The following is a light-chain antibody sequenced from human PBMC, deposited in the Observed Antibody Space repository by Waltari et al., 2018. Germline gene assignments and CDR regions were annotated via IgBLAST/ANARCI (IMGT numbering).Light chain of an antibody. Sequence: QSVLAQPPSVSGAPGQRVTISCTGSSSNIGAGPHVHWYQEFPGTAPKLLIYGDRNRPSGVPDRFSGSKSGTSASLAITGLQAEDEANYYCQSFDTSLGAIFGGGTKVTVL. CDR3: QSFDTSLGAI. V-gene: IGLV1-40*01. J-gene: IGLJ2*01. CDR2: GDR. CDR1: SSNIGAGPH.